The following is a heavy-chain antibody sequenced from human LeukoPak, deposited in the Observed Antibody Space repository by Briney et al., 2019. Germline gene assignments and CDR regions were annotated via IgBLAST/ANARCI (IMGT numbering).Heavy chain of an antibody. Sequence: PSETLSLTCTVSGVSISTYYWSWIRQPPGKGLEWIGYIYYSGNTNYNPSLKCRVTISIDTSKNQFSLRLNSVTAADTAVYYCASYRGYSYGYYFNYWGQGTLVTVSS. V-gene: IGHV4-59*01. J-gene: IGHJ4*02. D-gene: IGHD5-18*01. CDR1: GVSISTYY. CDR2: IYYSGNT. CDR3: ASYRGYSYGYYFNY.